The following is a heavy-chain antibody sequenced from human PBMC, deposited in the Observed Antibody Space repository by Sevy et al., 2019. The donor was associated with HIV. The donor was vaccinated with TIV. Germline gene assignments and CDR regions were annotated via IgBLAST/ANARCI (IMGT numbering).Heavy chain of an antibody. D-gene: IGHD3-22*01. CDR1: GFSFDSYG. J-gene: IGHJ6*03. CDR2: ISGSSTRT. CDR3: AKGGGGHYDPDEIGYYFYYYNMDV. V-gene: IGHV3-23*01. Sequence: GGSLRLSCAVSGFSFDSYGMTWVRQAPGKGLEWVSGISGSSTRTYYADSVKGRFIISRDNSKNTLYLQMNSLRSEDKGIYYCAKGGGGHYDPDEIGYYFYYYNMDVWGKGTTVTVSS.